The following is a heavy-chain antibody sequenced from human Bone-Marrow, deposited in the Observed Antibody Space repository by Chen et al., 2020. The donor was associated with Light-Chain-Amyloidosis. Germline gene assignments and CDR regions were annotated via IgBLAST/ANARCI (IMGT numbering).Heavy chain of an antibody. CDR2: IYPDDPDA. CDR3: ARRRDGYNFDY. D-gene: IGHD5-12*01. Sequence: EGSGYTFPNYWIGWVRQMPGKGLEWMGVIYPDDPDARYSPSFEGQVTIPADKSITPAYLQWRSLKAADTAMYYCARRRDGYNFDYWGQGTLVTVSS. J-gene: IGHJ4*02. V-gene: IGHV5-51*01. CDR1: GYTFPNYW.